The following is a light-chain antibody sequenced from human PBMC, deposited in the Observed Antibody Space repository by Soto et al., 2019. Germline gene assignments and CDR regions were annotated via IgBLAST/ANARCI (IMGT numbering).Light chain of an antibody. J-gene: IGKJ5*01. V-gene: IGKV3-11*01. CDR2: GAS. Sequence: ETMMTQSPDTLSVSLGERATLSCRASQSLRSSLAWYQQKPGQAPRLLIYGASTRATGIPARFSGSGSGTDFTLTISSLEPEDFAVYYCQQRSNWPITFGQGTRLEIK. CDR1: QSLRSS. CDR3: QQRSNWPIT.